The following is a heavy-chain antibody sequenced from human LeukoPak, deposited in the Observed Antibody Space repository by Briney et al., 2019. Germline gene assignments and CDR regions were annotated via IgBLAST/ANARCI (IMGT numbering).Heavy chain of an antibody. D-gene: IGHD1-26*01. CDR3: RGSGSYSVHIDY. Sequence: ASVKVSCKVSGYTLTELSMHWVRQAPGKGLEWMGGFDPEDGETIYAQKFQGRVTMTEDTSTDTPYMELISLRSEDTAVYYCRGSGSYSVHIDYWGQGTLVTVSS. CDR2: FDPEDGET. CDR1: GYTLTELS. V-gene: IGHV1-24*01. J-gene: IGHJ4*02.